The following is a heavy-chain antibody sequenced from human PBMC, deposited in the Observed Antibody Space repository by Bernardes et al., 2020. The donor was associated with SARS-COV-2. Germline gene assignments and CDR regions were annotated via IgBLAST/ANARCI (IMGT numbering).Heavy chain of an antibody. CDR3: ARDPLDDSADLGPRWGFHVNSLDV. Sequence: GGSLRLSCAASGITLRGHYMTWVRQAPGKGLEWVSSISTSSSYIFYADSVQGRFTISRDNDKNILYLHMSGLRADDTAIYYCARDPLDDSADLGPRWGFHVNSLDVWGQGTAVTVSS. J-gene: IGHJ6*02. V-gene: IGHV3-21*01. D-gene: IGHD3-16*01. CDR2: ISTSSSYI. CDR1: GITLRGHY.